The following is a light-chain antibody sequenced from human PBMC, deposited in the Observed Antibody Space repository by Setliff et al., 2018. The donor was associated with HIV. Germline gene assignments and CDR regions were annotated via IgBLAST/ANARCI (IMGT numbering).Light chain of an antibody. Sequence: QSVLTQPPSVSGSPGQSVTISCTGTSSDVGYYNRISWFQQAPGTAPKMMIHEVSNRPSGVPDRFSGSKSGNTASLTISGLQAEDEAEYYCSSYTTSATFVFGTGTKVTVL. J-gene: IGLJ1*01. CDR1: SSDVGYYNR. V-gene: IGLV2-18*02. CDR3: SSYTTSATFV. CDR2: EVS.